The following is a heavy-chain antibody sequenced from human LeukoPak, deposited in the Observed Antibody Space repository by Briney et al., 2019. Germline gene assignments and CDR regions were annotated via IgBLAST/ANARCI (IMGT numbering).Heavy chain of an antibody. CDR2: IYYSGTT. J-gene: IGHJ3*02. CDR1: GGSISSSNYY. Sequence: SETLSLTCTVSGGSISSSNYYWGWIRQPPGKGLAWMGNIYYSGTTYYNPSLKSRVTISVDTSKNQFSLKLRSVTAVDTAVYYCAGQKAEMATIEDAFDIWGQGTMVTVSS. CDR3: AGQKAEMATIEDAFDI. D-gene: IGHD5-24*01. V-gene: IGHV4-39*07.